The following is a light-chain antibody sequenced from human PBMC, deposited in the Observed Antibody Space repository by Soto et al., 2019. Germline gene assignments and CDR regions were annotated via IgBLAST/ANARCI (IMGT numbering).Light chain of an antibody. CDR3: QQSYSAS. CDR2: GAS. J-gene: IGKJ4*01. CDR1: PAIASF. V-gene: IGKV1-9*01. Sequence: IQLTQSPSSLSASVGDRVTITCRASPAIASFLAWYQQKPGTAPKLLIYGASTLQSGVPSRFSGSRSGTDYTLTIASLQPEDFATYYCQQSYSASFGGGTKVDIK.